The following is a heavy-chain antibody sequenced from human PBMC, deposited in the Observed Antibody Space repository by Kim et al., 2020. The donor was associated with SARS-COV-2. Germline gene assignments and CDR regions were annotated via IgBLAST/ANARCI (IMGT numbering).Heavy chain of an antibody. CDR2: ISGSGGST. CDR3: AALGGSRGNYHIEV. D-gene: IGHD2-15*01. Sequence: GGSLRLSCAVSGFTFSSYAMSWVRQAPGKGLEWVSTISGSGGSTFYADSVKGRFTISRDNSKNALFLQLNSLRAEDRAVYYCAALGGSRGNYHIEVWG. V-gene: IGHV3-23*01. CDR1: GFTFSSYA. J-gene: IGHJ6*02.